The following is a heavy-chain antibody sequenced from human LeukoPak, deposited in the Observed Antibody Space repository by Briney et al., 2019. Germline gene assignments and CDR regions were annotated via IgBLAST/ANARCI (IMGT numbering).Heavy chain of an antibody. D-gene: IGHD3-22*01. V-gene: IGHV3-23*01. CDR1: GFTFSSYA. CDR2: ISGSGGST. Sequence: GGSLRLSCAASGFTFSSYAMSWVRQAPGKGLEWVSAISGSGGSTYYADSVKGRFTISRDNSKNTLYLQMNSLRAEDTAVYYCAKDLTYYYDSSGYHYWGQGTLVTVSS. CDR3: AKDLTYYYDSSGYHY. J-gene: IGHJ4*02.